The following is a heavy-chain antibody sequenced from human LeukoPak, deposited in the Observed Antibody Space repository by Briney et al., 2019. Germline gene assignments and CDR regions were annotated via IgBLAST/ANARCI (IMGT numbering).Heavy chain of an antibody. CDR2: INHSGST. CDR1: GGSISSSSYY. V-gene: IGHV4-39*07. CDR3: ARARYYDILTGYYRRDWFDP. Sequence: SETLSLTCTVSGGSISSSSYYWSWIRQPPGKGLEWIGEINHSGSTNYNPSLKSRVTISVDTSKNQFSLKLSSVTAADTAVYYCARARYYDILTGYYRRDWFDPWGQGTLVTVSS. J-gene: IGHJ5*02. D-gene: IGHD3-9*01.